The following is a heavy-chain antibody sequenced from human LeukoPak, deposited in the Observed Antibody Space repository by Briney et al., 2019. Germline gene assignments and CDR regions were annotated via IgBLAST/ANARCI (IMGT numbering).Heavy chain of an antibody. CDR3: ARHRYSAYASSDY. CDR2: IYYSGST. V-gene: IGHV4-39*01. Sequence: SETLSLTCTVFGGSISSTSYYWGWIRQPPGKGLEWIGSIYYSGSTYYNPSLKSRVTISLATSKNQFSLKLSSVTAADTAVYYCARHRYSAYASSDYWGQGTLVTVSS. D-gene: IGHD5-12*01. CDR1: GGSISSTSYY. J-gene: IGHJ4*02.